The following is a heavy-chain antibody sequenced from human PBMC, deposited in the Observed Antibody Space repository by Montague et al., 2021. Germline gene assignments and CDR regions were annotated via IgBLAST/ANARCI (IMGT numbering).Heavy chain of an antibody. V-gene: IGHV6-1*01. D-gene: IGHD4-23*01. J-gene: IGHJ4*02. Sequence: DYAVSVKSRIIINPDTSKNQFSLQLNSVTPEDTAVYYCVRRADYGSSSHLDYWGQGTLGTVSS. CDR3: VRRADYGSSSHLDY.